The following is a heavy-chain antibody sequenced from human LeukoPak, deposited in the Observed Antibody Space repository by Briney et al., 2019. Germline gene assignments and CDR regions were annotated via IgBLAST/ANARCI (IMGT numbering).Heavy chain of an antibody. V-gene: IGHV3-21*01. Sequence: GGSLRLSCAASGFTFSSYSMNWVRQAPGKGLEWVSSISSSSSYIYYADSVKGRFTISRDNAKNSLYLQMNSLRAEDTAVYYCARDGEVVPAASMDVWGQGTTVTVSS. CDR2: ISSSSSYI. D-gene: IGHD2-2*01. CDR1: GFTFSSYS. CDR3: ARDGEVVPAASMDV. J-gene: IGHJ6*02.